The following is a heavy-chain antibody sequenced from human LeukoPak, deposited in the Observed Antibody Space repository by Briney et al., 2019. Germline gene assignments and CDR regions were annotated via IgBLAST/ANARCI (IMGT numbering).Heavy chain of an antibody. J-gene: IGHJ4*02. Sequence: APVKVSCKASGYTFTSYGISWVRQAPGQGLEWMGWISAYNGNTNYAQKLQGRVTMTTDTSTSTAYMELRSLRSDDTAVYYCAREMATAMGYYFDYWGQGTLVTVSS. CDR3: AREMATAMGYYFDY. CDR2: ISAYNGNT. V-gene: IGHV1-18*01. CDR1: GYTFTSYG. D-gene: IGHD5-18*01.